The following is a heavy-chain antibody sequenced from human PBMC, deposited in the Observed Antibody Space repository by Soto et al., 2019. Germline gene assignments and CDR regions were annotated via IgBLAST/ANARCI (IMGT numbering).Heavy chain of an antibody. D-gene: IGHD1-26*01. CDR3: ATNGGVGSYSYFDY. Sequence: GGSLRLSCAASGFTVSSNYMSWVRQAPGKGLEWVSVIYSGGSTYYADSVKGRFTISRHNSKNTLYLQMNSLRAEDTAVYYCATNGGVGSYSYFDYWGQGTLVTVSS. V-gene: IGHV3-53*04. J-gene: IGHJ4*02. CDR2: IYSGGST. CDR1: GFTVSSNY.